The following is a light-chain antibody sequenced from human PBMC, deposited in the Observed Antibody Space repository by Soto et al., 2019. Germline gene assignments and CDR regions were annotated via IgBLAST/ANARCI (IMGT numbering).Light chain of an antibody. CDR2: GAS. CDR3: QQSYTAPYT. Sequence: DIQMTQSPSSLSASEGDAVSLTCRASRSISNYLNWYQQKPGRAPKLLISGASSFQRGVPSRFSGSGSGTTFTLTITSLQPDDFAIYFCQQSYTAPYTFGPGTKVDIK. CDR1: RSISNY. J-gene: IGKJ3*01. V-gene: IGKV1-39*01.